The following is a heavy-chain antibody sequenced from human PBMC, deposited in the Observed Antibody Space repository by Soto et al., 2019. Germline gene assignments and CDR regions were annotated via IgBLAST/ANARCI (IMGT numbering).Heavy chain of an antibody. CDR3: ARVLEGYCSSTSCYTTYYFDY. J-gene: IGHJ4*02. V-gene: IGHV1-18*01. CDR1: GYTFTSYG. D-gene: IGHD2-2*02. CDR2: ISAYNGNT. Sequence: GASVKVSCTASGYTFTSYGISWVRQAPGQGLEWMGWISAYNGNTNYAQKLQGRVTMTTDTSTSTAYMELRSLRSDDTAVYYCARVLEGYCSSTSCYTTYYFDYWGQGALVTVSS.